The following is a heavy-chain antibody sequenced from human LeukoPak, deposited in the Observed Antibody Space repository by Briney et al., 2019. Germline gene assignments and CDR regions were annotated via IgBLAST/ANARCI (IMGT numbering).Heavy chain of an antibody. Sequence: SETRSLTCTVSGGSISSYYWSWIRQPPGKGLEWIGYIYYSGSTNYNPSLKSRVTISVDTSKNQFSLKLSSVTAADTAVYYCARYGANPTDAFDIWGQGTMVTVSS. D-gene: IGHD4-17*01. J-gene: IGHJ3*02. V-gene: IGHV4-59*01. CDR1: GGSISSYY. CDR3: ARYGANPTDAFDI. CDR2: IYYSGST.